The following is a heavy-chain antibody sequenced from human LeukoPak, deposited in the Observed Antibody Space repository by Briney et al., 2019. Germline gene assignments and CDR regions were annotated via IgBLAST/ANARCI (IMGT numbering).Heavy chain of an antibody. CDR2: INHSGST. D-gene: IGHD3/OR15-3a*01. J-gene: IGHJ3*02. V-gene: IGHV4-34*01. Sequence: PSETLSLTCAVYGGSFSGYYWSWIRQPPGKGLEWIGEINHSGSTNYNPSLKSRVTISVDTSKNQFSLKLTSVTAADTAAYYCARRRTRPEAFDIWGQGTVVTVSS. CDR3: ARRRTRPEAFDI. CDR1: GGSFSGYY.